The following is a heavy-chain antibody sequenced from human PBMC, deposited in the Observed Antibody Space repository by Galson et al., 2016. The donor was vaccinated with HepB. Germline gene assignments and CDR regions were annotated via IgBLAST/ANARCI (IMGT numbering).Heavy chain of an antibody. CDR3: ASHLGGSSLDPFDI. D-gene: IGHD3-16*01. J-gene: IGHJ3*02. CDR1: GLTFRSYA. CDR2: SASGDIT. V-gene: IGHV3-23*01. Sequence: LRLSCAASGLTFRSYAFSWLRQAPGKGLEWVSVSASGDITCYAHSVKGRFTISRDKSKNTLFLNMISLRAEDTASYYCASHLGGSSLDPFDIWGRGTMVTVSS.